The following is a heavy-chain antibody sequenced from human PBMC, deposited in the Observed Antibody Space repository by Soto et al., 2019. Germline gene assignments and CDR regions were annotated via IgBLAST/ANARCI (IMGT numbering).Heavy chain of an antibody. CDR3: AKGGWFGELLPFDY. CDR2: ISGSGGST. Sequence: PGGSLRLSCAASGFTFSSYAMSWVRQAPGKGLEWVSAISGSGGSTYYADSVKGRFTISRDNSKNTLYLQMKSLSVEDTAVYYCAKGGWFGELLPFDYWGQGTLVTVSS. CDR1: GFTFSSYA. J-gene: IGHJ4*02. D-gene: IGHD3-10*01. V-gene: IGHV3-23*01.